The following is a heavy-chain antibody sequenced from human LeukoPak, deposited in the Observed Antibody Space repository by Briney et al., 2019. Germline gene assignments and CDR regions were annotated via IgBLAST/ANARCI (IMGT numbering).Heavy chain of an antibody. CDR3: AKGQYFHDSSGYYR. V-gene: IGHV3-23*01. D-gene: IGHD3-22*01. J-gene: IGHJ4*02. CDR2: ISGDGGTT. Sequence: GGSLRLSCVASGFTSSNYAMTWVRQAPGKGLECVSVISGDGGTTLHADSVKGRFTISRDNSKNTLYLEMNSLRDDDTAVYYCAKGQYFHDSSGYYRWGQGTLVTVSS. CDR1: GFTSSNYA.